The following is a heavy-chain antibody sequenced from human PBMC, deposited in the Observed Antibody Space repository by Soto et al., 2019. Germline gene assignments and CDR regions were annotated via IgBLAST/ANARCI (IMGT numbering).Heavy chain of an antibody. CDR1: GFTFSSYS. D-gene: IGHD3-9*01. V-gene: IGHV3-48*01. CDR3: ARDRYDILTGYYSPHFDY. CDR2: ISSSSSII. J-gene: IGHJ4*02. Sequence: PGGSLRLSCAASGFTFSSYSMNWVRQAPGKGLEWVSYISSSSSIIYFADSVKGRFTISRDNAKNSLYLQMNSLRAEDTALYHCARDRYDILTGYYSPHFDYWGQGTLVTVSS.